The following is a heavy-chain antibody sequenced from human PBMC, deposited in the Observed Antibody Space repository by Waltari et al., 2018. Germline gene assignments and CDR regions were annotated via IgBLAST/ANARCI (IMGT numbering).Heavy chain of an antibody. J-gene: IGHJ4*02. CDR2: ISGSGGST. CDR3: AKRSGYSYGYFDY. Sequence: EVQLVESGGGLVQPGGSLRLSCAASGFTFISYAMSGVRQAPGKGLEWVSAISGSGGSTYDADSVKGRFTISRDNAKNTLYLQMNSLRAEDTAVYYCAKRSGYSYGYFDYWGQGTLVTVSS. D-gene: IGHD5-18*01. V-gene: IGHV3-23*04. CDR1: GFTFISYA.